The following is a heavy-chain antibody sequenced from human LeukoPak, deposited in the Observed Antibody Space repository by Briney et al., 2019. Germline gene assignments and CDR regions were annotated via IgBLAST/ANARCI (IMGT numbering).Heavy chain of an antibody. CDR3: ARDEVDYGERDSYYYGVDV. V-gene: IGHV4-31*03. D-gene: IGHD4-17*01. J-gene: IGHJ6*02. Sequence: KPSETLSLTCTVSGGSISSGGYYWSWIRQHPGKGLEWIGCIHYSGSTYYNPSLKSRGTISIDTSKNQFSLRPNSVTAADTAVYYCARDEVDYGERDSYYYGVDVWGQGTTVTVSS. CDR1: GGSISSGGYY. CDR2: IHYSGST.